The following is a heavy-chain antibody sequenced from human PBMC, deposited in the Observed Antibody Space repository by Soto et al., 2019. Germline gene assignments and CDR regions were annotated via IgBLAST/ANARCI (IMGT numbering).Heavy chain of an antibody. Sequence: ASMKVSCKASGYTFTSYYIHWGRQAPGQGLEYMGMMNPNGGSTNYAQNFQGRVTMTRDTSTSTVYMELSGLRSEDTAVYYCAREGVAPYYYYGMDVWGQGTPVTVSS. V-gene: IGHV1-46*01. CDR3: AREGVAPYYYYGMDV. CDR1: GYTFTSYY. CDR2: MNPNGGST. J-gene: IGHJ6*02. D-gene: IGHD5-12*01.